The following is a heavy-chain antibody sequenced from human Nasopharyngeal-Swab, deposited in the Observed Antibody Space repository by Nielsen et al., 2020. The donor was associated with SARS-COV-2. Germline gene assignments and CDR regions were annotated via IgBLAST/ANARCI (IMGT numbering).Heavy chain of an antibody. Sequence: SETLSLTCAVSGGSISSNNWWSWVRQPPGKGLEWIGEIFHSGSSNYNPSLNNRVTISVDKSKNQFSLKLSSVTAADTAVYYCARDPGAFDIWGQGIMVTVSS. CDR3: ARDPGAFDI. CDR1: GGSISSNNW. V-gene: IGHV4-4*02. J-gene: IGHJ3*02. CDR2: IFHSGSS.